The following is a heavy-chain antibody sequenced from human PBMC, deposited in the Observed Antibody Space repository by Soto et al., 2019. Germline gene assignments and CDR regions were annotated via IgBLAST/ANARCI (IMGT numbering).Heavy chain of an antibody. V-gene: IGHV4-39*01. J-gene: IGHJ6*03. CDR3: ARSSVDYYYYMDV. CDR2: IYYSGST. Sequence: QLQLQESGPGLVKPSETLSLTCTVSGGSISSSSYYWGWIRQPPGKGLEWIGSIYYSGSTYYNPSLKSRVTISVDTSKNQFSLKLSSVTAADTAVYYCARSSVDYYYYMDVWGKGTTVTVSS. D-gene: IGHD1-26*01. CDR1: GGSISSSSYY.